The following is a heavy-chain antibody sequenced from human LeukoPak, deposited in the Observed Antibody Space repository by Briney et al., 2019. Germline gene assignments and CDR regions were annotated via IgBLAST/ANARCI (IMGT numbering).Heavy chain of an antibody. D-gene: IGHD6-19*01. CDR2: ISSSGSNI. J-gene: IGHJ4*02. CDR1: GFTFRSYE. Sequence: PGGSLRLSCAASGFTFRSYEMHWVRQAPGKGLEWVSYISSSGSNIYYADSVKGRFTISRHNAKNSLYLQMNSLRANGAAVYYCAREVVAGSLASLDYWGQGALVTVSS. CDR3: AREVVAGSLASLDY. V-gene: IGHV3-48*03.